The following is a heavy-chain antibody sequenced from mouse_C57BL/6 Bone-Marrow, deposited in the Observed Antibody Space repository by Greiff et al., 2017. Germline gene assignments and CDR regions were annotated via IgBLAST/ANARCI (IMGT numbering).Heavy chain of an antibody. V-gene: IGHV3-6*01. CDR2: ISYDGSS. CDR3: ARGDDGYGGY. Sequence: EVKVEESGPGLVKPSQSLSLTCSVTGYSFTSGYYWDWIRQFPGNKLEWMGYISYDGSSNYNPTLKNRISITRDTSKNQVFLKVNSLTTEDTATYYCARGDDGYGGYWGQGATLTVAS. D-gene: IGHD2-3*01. J-gene: IGHJ2*01. CDR1: GYSFTSGYY.